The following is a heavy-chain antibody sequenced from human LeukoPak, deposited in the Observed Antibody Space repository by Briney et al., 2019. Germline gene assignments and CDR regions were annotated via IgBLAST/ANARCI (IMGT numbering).Heavy chain of an antibody. CDR3: ARDGDTAMVDY. J-gene: IGHJ4*02. V-gene: IGHV1-2*02. CDR1: GYTFTDYY. D-gene: IGHD5-18*01. CDR2: INPNSGGT. Sequence: ASVKVSCKASGYTFTDYYMHWVLQAPGQGLEWMGWINPNSGGTNYAQKFQGRVTMTRDTSISTAYMELSRLRSDDTAVYYSARDGDTAMVDYWGQGTLVTVSS.